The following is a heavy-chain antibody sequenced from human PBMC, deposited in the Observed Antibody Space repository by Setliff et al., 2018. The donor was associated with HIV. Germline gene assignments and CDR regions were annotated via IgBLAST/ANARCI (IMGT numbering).Heavy chain of an antibody. J-gene: IGHJ6*03. D-gene: IGHD6-13*01. CDR3: ARVPTSSWGGNYYYYYMDV. CDR1: GGSIKSSSYY. Sequence: SETLSLTCTVSGGSIKSSSYYWGWIRQPPGKGLEWIGSIYYSGNTYYNPSLKSRVTISVDTSRNQFSLRLSSVTAADTAIYYCARVPTSSWGGNYYYYYMDVWGKGTTVTVSS. CDR2: IYYSGNT. V-gene: IGHV4-39*07.